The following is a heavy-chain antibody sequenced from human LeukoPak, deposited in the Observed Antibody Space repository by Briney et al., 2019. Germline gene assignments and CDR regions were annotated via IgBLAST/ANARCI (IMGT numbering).Heavy chain of an antibody. CDR1: GFTFSDYY. D-gene: IGHD4-17*01. J-gene: IGHJ4*02. Sequence: GGSLRLSCAASGFTFSDYYMSWIRRAPGKGLDWVSYISSSGSTIYYADSVKGRFTISRDNAKNSLYLQMNSLRADDPAVYYCARDHGYGDYGPDYWGQGTLVTVSS. V-gene: IGHV3-11*01. CDR2: ISSSGSTI. CDR3: ARDHGYGDYGPDY.